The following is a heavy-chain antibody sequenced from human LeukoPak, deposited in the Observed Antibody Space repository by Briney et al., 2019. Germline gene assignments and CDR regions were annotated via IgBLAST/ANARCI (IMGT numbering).Heavy chain of an antibody. V-gene: IGHV1-69*13. CDR1: GGTFSSYA. D-gene: IGHD3-10*01. J-gene: IGHJ4*02. CDR3: ATQSTMVRGVPAY. CDR2: IIPIFGTA. Sequence: SVKVSCKASGGTFSSYAISWVRQAPGQVLEWMGGIIPIFGTANYAQKFQGRVTITADESTSTAYMELSSLRSEDTAVYYCATQSTMVRGVPAYWGQGTLVTVSS.